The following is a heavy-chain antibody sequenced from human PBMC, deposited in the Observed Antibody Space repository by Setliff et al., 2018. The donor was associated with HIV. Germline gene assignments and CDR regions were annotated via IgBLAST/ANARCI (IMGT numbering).Heavy chain of an antibody. CDR1: GGSISTSSSY. J-gene: IGHJ4*02. CDR3: VREGVRRGLGSGSFRYRAYYFDQ. CDR2: IYYSGNT. Sequence: PSETLSLTCTVSGGSISTSSSYWGWIRQPPGKGLEWIGSIYYSGNTYFSPSLKSRITISVDTSKNQFSLNLRSVTAADTAVYYCVREGVRRGLGSGSFRYRAYYFDQWGQGPRVTVSS. V-gene: IGHV4-39*07. D-gene: IGHD3-10*01.